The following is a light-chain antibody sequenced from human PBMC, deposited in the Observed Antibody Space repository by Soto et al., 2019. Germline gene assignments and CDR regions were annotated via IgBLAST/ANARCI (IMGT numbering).Light chain of an antibody. Sequence: EIVMTQAPATLSVSTGERATLSCRASQSFGSNLAWYQQKPGQAPRLLIYGASTRSTAIPARFSGSGSGTEFTRTISILQSEDFAIYLCQQYNNWPPDRTFGQGTKVEIK. CDR2: GAS. J-gene: IGKJ1*01. CDR3: QQYNNWPPDRT. CDR1: QSFGSN. V-gene: IGKV3-15*01.